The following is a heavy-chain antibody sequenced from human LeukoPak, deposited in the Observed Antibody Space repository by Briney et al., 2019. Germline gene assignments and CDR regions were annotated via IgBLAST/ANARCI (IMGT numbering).Heavy chain of an antibody. CDR2: IYSGGST. CDR3: ASGAGTIFASYYYYMDV. J-gene: IGHJ6*03. V-gene: IGHV3-66*02. D-gene: IGHD3-3*01. Sequence: GGSLRLSCAPSAFTVSSNYMSWVRQAPGKGLEWVSAIYSGGSTSYADSGKDRFTISRDNSKNTLYLQMSSLRAEDTALYYCASGAGTIFASYYYYMDVWGKGTTVTASS. CDR1: AFTVSSNY.